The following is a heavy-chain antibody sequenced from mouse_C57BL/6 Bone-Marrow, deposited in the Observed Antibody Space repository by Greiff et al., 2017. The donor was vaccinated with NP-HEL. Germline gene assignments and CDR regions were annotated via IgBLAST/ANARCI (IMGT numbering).Heavy chain of an antibody. CDR2: IYPGNSDT. V-gene: IGHV1-5*01. CDR1: GYTFTSYW. D-gene: IGHD1-1*01. CDR3: TRVLYGSSPFDY. J-gene: IGHJ2*01. Sequence: EVQLQQSGTVLARPGASVKMSCKTSGYTFTSYWMHWVKQRPGQGLEWIGAIYPGNSDTSYNQKFKGKAKLIAVTSASTAYMELSSLTNEDSAVYYCTRVLYGSSPFDYWGQGTTLTVSS.